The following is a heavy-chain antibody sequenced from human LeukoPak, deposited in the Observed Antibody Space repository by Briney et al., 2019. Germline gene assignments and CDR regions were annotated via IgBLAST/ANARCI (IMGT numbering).Heavy chain of an antibody. CDR2: IYDSGST. J-gene: IGHJ6*02. Sequence: SETLSLTCTVSGGSIRSSYYYWGWIRQPPGKGLEWIGSIYDSGSTYYNPSLKSRVAISVDTSKNQFSLKLSSVTAADTAVYYCARAAWDGDGYNLPRRYGMDVWGQGTTVTVS. V-gene: IGHV4-39*07. CDR3: ARAAWDGDGYNLPRRYGMDV. D-gene: IGHD5-24*01. CDR1: GGSIRSSYYY.